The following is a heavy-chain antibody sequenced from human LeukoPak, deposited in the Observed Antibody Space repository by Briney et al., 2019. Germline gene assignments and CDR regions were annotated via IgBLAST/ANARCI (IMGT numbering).Heavy chain of an antibody. J-gene: IGHJ4*02. CDR1: GGSISTYY. Sequence: SETLSLTCTVSGGSISTYYWSWIRQPPGKGLEWIGYIYYSGSSNYNPSLKCRVTISVDSSKNQSSLKLNSVTAADTAVYYCARWGEGGTTWSFDYWGQGTLVIVSS. V-gene: IGHV4-59*13. D-gene: IGHD1-26*01. CDR2: IYYSGSS. CDR3: ARWGEGGTTWSFDY.